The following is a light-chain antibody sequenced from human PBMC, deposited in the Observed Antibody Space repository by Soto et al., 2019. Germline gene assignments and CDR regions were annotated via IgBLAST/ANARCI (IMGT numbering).Light chain of an antibody. V-gene: IGKV1-5*03. CDR2: KAS. Sequence: DIQMTQSPSTLSASVGDRVTITCRASQSISSWLAWYQQKPGKAPKILIYKASSLESGVPSRFSGSGSGTEFTLTIRSLQPDAFATSYRQQYNSFPTFGQGTKVHIK. CDR1: QSISSW. J-gene: IGKJ1*01. CDR3: QQYNSFPT.